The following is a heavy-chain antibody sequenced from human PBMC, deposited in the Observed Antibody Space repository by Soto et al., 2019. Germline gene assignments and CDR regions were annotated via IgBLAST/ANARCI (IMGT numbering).Heavy chain of an antibody. V-gene: IGHV3-53*01. CDR2: IYSGGST. J-gene: IGHJ4*02. CDR1: GFTVSSNY. D-gene: IGHD6-19*01. Sequence: GGSLRLSCAASGFTVSSNYMSWVRQAPGKGLEWVSVIYSGGSTYYADSVKGRFTISRDTSKNMLYLHMNSLRAEDTAIYYCARYTAVADPYYFDYWGQGTLVTVSS. CDR3: ARYTAVADPYYFDY.